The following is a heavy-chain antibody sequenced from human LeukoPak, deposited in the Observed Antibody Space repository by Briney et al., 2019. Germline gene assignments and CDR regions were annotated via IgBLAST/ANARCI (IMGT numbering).Heavy chain of an antibody. CDR2: IFYTGRL. J-gene: IGHJ4*02. CDR1: GGSIIFSHLH. V-gene: IGHV4-39*06. CDR3: VRDPGTTIDS. D-gene: IGHD1/OR15-1a*01. Sequence: SETLSLTCTVSGGSIIFSHLHWGWIRQPPGWGLEWIGNIFYTGRLLDNPSLKSRLTISVDASKNRFALSVTSVTAADTAVYYCVRDPGTTIDSWGQGILVTVSS.